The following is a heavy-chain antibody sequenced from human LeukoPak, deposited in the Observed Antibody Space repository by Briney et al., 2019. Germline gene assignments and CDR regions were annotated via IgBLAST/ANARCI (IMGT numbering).Heavy chain of an antibody. Sequence: SETLSLTCTVSGGSISSYYWSWIRQPPGKGREWIGEINHYGSTNYNPSLKSRITISVDTSKNQFSLKLSSVTAADTAVYYCARLPDYYSRHGAPGWGQGTLVTVSS. CDR3: ARLPDYYSRHGAPG. CDR1: GGSISSYY. D-gene: IGHD3-10*01. CDR2: INHYGST. J-gene: IGHJ4*02. V-gene: IGHV4-34*01.